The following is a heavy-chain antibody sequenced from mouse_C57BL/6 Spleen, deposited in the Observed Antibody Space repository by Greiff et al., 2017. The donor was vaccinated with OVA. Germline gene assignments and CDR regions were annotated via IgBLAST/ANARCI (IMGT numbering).Heavy chain of an antibody. V-gene: IGHV1-15*01. D-gene: IGHD2-1*01. CDR3: TRSRYGNYYFDY. CDR1: GYTFTDYE. Sequence: QVHVKQSGAELVRPGASVTLSCKASGYTFTDYEMHWVKQTPVHGLEWIGAIDPETGGTAYNQKFKGKAILTADKSSSTAYMELRSLTSEDSAVYYCTRSRYGNYYFDYWGQGTTLTVSS. J-gene: IGHJ2*01. CDR2: IDPETGGT.